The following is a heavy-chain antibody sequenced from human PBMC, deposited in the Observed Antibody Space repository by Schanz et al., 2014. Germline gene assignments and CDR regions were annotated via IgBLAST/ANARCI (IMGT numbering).Heavy chain of an antibody. V-gene: IGHV1-69*02. J-gene: IGHJ4*02. CDR3: ARSNYYDNSDYYNSFDY. CDR1: GGTFSSDT. CDR2: IVPIAGIT. Sequence: QVHLVQSGAEVKKPGSSVKVSCKASGGTFSSDTFSWVRQAPGQGLEWMGRIVPIAGITNYAQRFQGRVTITADKSSDTAYMELSSLRSEDTAVYYCARSNYYDNSDYYNSFDYWGQGTLGTVSS. D-gene: IGHD3-22*01.